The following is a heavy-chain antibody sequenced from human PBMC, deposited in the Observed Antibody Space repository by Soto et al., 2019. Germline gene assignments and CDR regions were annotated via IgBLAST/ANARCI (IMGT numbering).Heavy chain of an antibody. CDR1: GYTFTNYG. CDR3: ARPLGGSGDFWFDP. D-gene: IGHD3-3*01. Sequence: QVQLVQSGAEVKKPGASVKVSCKASGYTFTNYGISWVRQAPGQGPEWMGWISNYNGNTNYAQRFQGRVTMTTDTPTSTAYMELRSLKSDDTAVYYCARPLGGSGDFWFDPWGQGTQVTVSS. V-gene: IGHV1-18*04. J-gene: IGHJ5*02. CDR2: ISNYNGNT.